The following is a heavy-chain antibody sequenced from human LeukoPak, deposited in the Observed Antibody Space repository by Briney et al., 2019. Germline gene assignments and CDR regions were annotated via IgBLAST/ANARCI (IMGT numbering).Heavy chain of an antibody. Sequence: GASVKVSCKASGYTFTGYYMHWVRQAPGQGLEWMGWINPNSGGTNYAQKFQGRVTMTRDTSISTAYMELSRLRSDDTAVYYCARVRYCSSTSCYGYYMDVWGKGTTVTISS. V-gene: IGHV1-2*02. CDR3: ARVRYCSSTSCYGYYMDV. J-gene: IGHJ6*03. D-gene: IGHD2-2*01. CDR1: GYTFTGYY. CDR2: INPNSGGT.